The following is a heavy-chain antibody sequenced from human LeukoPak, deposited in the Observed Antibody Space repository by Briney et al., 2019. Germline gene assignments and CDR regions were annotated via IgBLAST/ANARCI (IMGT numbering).Heavy chain of an antibody. CDR1: RGSLCSGGYS. J-gene: IGHJ3*02. CDR3: ARLKRAFDI. Sequence: SQTLSLTCAVSRGSLCSGGYSWSWIRQPPRKGLEWIGYIYHNGSTYYNPSLKSRVTISVDRSKNQFSLKLSSMTAADTAVYYCARLKRAFDIWGQGTMVTVSS. CDR2: IYHNGST. V-gene: IGHV4-30-2*01.